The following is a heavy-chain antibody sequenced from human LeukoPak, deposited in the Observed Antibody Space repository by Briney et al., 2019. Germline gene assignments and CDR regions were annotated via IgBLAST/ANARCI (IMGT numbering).Heavy chain of an antibody. CDR2: LRNDGSTT. CDR3: ARGTGTTFDY. V-gene: IGHV3-74*01. CDR1: GFTFSSSW. J-gene: IGHJ4*02. D-gene: IGHD1-1*01. Sequence: PGRSLRLSCAASGFTFSSSWMHWVRQAPGKGLVWVSRLRNDGSTTTYADSVKGRFTISRDNAKNTLYLQMNSLRAEDTAVYYCARGTGTTFDYWGQGTLVTVSS.